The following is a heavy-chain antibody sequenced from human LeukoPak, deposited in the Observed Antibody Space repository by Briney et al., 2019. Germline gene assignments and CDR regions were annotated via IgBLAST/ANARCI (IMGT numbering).Heavy chain of an antibody. CDR2: MNPDSGNT. Sequence: ASVKVSCKASGYTFTSYDINWVRQATGQGLEWMGWMNPDSGNTGYAQNFQGRVTITRNTSISTVYMELSSLRSEDTAVYYCARGLEDTSGWSWWCFDNWGQGTLVTVSS. D-gene: IGHD6-19*01. CDR1: GYTFTSYD. CDR3: ARGLEDTSGWSWWCFDN. J-gene: IGHJ4*02. V-gene: IGHV1-8*03.